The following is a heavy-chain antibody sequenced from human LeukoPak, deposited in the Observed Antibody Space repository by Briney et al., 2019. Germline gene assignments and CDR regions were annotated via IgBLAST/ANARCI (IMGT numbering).Heavy chain of an antibody. CDR2: INPNSGGT. J-gene: IGHJ4*02. CDR3: ARQGYCRGGSCYGLDY. Sequence: WASVKVSCKASGYTFTGHYMHWVRQAPGQGLEWMGWINPNSGGTNFAQKFQGRVTMTRDTSINTAYMELSRLRSDDTAVYYCARQGYCRGGSCYGLDYWGQGTLVTVSS. V-gene: IGHV1-2*02. CDR1: GYTFTGHY. D-gene: IGHD2-15*01.